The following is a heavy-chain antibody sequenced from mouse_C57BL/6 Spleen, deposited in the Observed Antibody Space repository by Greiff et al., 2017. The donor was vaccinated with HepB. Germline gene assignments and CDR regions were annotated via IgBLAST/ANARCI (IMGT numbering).Heavy chain of an antibody. D-gene: IGHD1-2*01. CDR2: ISYDGSN. CDR3: ASRRVYFDY. J-gene: IGHJ2*01. CDR1: GYSITSGYY. V-gene: IGHV3-6*01. Sequence: EVKLLESGPGLVKPSQSLSLTCSVTGYSITSGYYWNWIRQFPGNKLEWMGYISYDGSNNYNPSLKNRISITRDTSKNQFFLKLNSVTTEDTATYYCASRRVYFDYWGQGTTLTVSS.